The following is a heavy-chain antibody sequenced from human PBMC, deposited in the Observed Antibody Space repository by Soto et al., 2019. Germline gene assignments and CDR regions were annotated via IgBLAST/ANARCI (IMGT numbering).Heavy chain of an antibody. Sequence: SETLSLTCTVSGGSISSGGYYWSWIRQHPGKGLEWIGYIYYSGSTYYNPSLKSRVTISVDTSKNQFSLKLSSVTAADTAVYYCATGRGYCSSTSCSSNWFDPWGQGTLVTVSS. CDR3: ATGRGYCSSTSCSSNWFDP. D-gene: IGHD2-2*01. V-gene: IGHV4-31*03. CDR2: IYYSGST. CDR1: GGSISSGGYY. J-gene: IGHJ5*02.